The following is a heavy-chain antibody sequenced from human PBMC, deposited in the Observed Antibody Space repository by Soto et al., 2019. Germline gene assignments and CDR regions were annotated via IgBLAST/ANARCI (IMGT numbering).Heavy chain of an antibody. J-gene: IGHJ4*02. CDR1: GFTFXSYW. CDR3: ARVEMATILVDY. Sequence: EVQLVESGGGLVQPGGXLXLSCAXSGFTFXSYWMHWXRQAXGKGLVWVSRINSDGSSTSYADSVKGRFTISRDNAKNTLYLQMNSLRAEDTAVYYCARVEMATILVDYWGQGTLVTVSS. CDR2: INSDGSST. V-gene: IGHV3-74*01. D-gene: IGHD5-12*01.